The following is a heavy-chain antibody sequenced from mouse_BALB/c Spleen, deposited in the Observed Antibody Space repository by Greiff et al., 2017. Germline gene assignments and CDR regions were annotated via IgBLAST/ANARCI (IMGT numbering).Heavy chain of an antibody. CDR2: IWGDGST. J-gene: IGHJ2*01. D-gene: IGHD1-1*01. Sequence: QVQLQQSGPGLVAPSQSLSITCTVSGFSLTGYGVNWVRQPPGKGLEWLGMIWGDGSTDYNSALKSRLSISKDNSKSQVFLKMNSLQTDDTARYYCARVGRLLRDFDYWGQGTTLTVSS. V-gene: IGHV2-6-7*01. CDR3: ARVGRLLRDFDY. CDR1: GFSLTGYG.